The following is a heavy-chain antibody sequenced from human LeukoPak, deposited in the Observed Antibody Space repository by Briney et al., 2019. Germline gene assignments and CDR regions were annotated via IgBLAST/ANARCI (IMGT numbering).Heavy chain of an antibody. CDR2: IIPILNVV. D-gene: IGHD5-12*01. CDR3: ASNSERYDPWDC. CDR1: GGTLRSYA. J-gene: IGHJ4*02. V-gene: IGHV1-69*04. Sequence: SVKVSCKASGGTLRSYAINWVRQAPGQGLEWMGRIIPILNVVKSAQKFQGRVTITADKSTNIAYMELSSLRSEDTAVYYCASNSERYDPWDCWGQGTLVTVSS.